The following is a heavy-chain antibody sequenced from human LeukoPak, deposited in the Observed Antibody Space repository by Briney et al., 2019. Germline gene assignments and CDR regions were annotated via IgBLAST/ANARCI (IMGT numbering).Heavy chain of an antibody. D-gene: IGHD3-10*01. CDR2: ISWNSGSI. CDR1: GFTFDDYA. Sequence: GGSLRLSCAASGFTFDDYAMHWVRQAPGKGLEWVSGISWNSGSIGYADSVKGRFTISRDNAKNSLYLQMNSLRAEDTALYYCAKDRADLAGSMVFDAFDIWGQGTMVTVSS. J-gene: IGHJ3*02. CDR3: AKDRADLAGSMVFDAFDI. V-gene: IGHV3-9*01.